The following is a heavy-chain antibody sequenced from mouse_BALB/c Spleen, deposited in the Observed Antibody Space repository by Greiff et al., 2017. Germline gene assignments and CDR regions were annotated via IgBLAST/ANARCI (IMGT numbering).Heavy chain of an antibody. D-gene: IGHD1-1*01. V-gene: IGHV1-9*01. CDR1: GYTFSSYW. CDR2: ILPGSGST. Sequence: QVQLQQSGAELMKPGASVKISCTATGYTFSSYWIEWVKQRPGHGLEWIGAILPGSGSTNYNEKFKGKATFTADTSSNTAYMQLSSLTSEDSAVYYGASSSTTVVEGAWFAYWGQGTLVTVSA. CDR3: ASSSTTVVEGAWFAY. J-gene: IGHJ3*01.